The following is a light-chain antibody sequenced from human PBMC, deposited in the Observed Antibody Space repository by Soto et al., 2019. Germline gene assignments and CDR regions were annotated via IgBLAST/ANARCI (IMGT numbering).Light chain of an antibody. V-gene: IGKV4-1*01. CDR3: QQYYSTPFP. Sequence: IVMTQSPDSLAESLGERATINCKSSQTVLYSSNNKDYLAWYQQKPGQPPKLLIYWASTRQSGVPDRFSGSGSGTDFTLTNSSLQAEDVAVYYCQQYYSTPFPFGPGTKVDI. CDR2: WAS. CDR1: QTVLYSSNNKDY. J-gene: IGKJ3*01.